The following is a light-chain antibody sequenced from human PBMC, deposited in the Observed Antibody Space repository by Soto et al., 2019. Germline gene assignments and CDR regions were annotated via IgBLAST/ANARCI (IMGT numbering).Light chain of an antibody. J-gene: IGKJ2*01. CDR3: QQYYSPHRYT. V-gene: IGKV4-1*01. CDR1: QNVLYSSNNRNL. CDR2: WAS. Sequence: DIVMTQSPEYLAVSLGERATINCKSSQNVLYSSNNRNLIAWYQQKPGQPPKLLIYWASTRESGVPDRFSRSGYGRDFTLTISSLQAEDVAVYYCQQYYSPHRYTFGQGTRLEIK.